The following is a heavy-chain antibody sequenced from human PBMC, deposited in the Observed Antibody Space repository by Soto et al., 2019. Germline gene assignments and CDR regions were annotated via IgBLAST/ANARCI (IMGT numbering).Heavy chain of an antibody. V-gene: IGHV4-59*01. J-gene: IGHJ4*01. CDR1: GGSINNYY. D-gene: IGHD3-10*01. CDR3: TRATYYRYYFDV. Sequence: PSETLSLTCTVSGGSINNYYLSWIRQSPGKGLEWIGYIYYSGTTNYNPSLKSRVTISIDRSENQFPLKVSSVTAADTAVYFCTRATYYRYYFDVWGHGTLVTVSS. CDR2: IYYSGTT.